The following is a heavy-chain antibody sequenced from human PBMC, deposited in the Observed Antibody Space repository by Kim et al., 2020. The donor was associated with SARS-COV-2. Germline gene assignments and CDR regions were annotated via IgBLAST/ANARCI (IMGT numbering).Heavy chain of an antibody. Sequence: NPSRKSRVTITVDTSKNQFSLKLSSVNDADTDVYYCARVHYYGSGSYQDYWGQGTLVTVSS. CDR3: ARVHYYGSGSYQDY. V-gene: IGHV4-59*01. D-gene: IGHD3-10*01. J-gene: IGHJ4*02.